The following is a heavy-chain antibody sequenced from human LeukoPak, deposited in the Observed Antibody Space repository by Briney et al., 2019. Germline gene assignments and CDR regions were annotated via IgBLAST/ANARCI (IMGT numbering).Heavy chain of an antibody. J-gene: IGHJ5*02. V-gene: IGHV4-38-2*02. D-gene: IGHD2-21*01. CDR1: GYSISSGYY. Sequence: ETLSLTCTVSGYSISSGYYWGWIRQPPGKGLEWIGSIYHSGSTYYNPSLKSRVTISVDTSKNQFSLKLSSVTAADTAVYYCARGVVIAKVIRFDPWGQGTLVTVSS. CDR3: ARGVVIAKVIRFDP. CDR2: IYHSGST.